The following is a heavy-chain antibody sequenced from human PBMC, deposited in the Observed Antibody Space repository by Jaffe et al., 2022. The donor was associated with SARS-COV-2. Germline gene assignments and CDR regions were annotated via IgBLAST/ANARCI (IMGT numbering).Heavy chain of an antibody. J-gene: IGHJ3*02. CDR3: ARVLGRSTVTTFGAFDI. CDR1: GYSISSGYY. D-gene: IGHD4-4*01. V-gene: IGHV4-38-2*02. Sequence: QVQLQESGPGLVKPSETLSLTCTVSGYSISSGYYWGWIRQPPEKGLEWIGSIYHSGSTYYNPSLKSRVIISVDTSKNQISLTLSSVTAADTAVYYCARVLGRSTVTTFGAFDIWGQGTMVTVSS. CDR2: IYHSGST.